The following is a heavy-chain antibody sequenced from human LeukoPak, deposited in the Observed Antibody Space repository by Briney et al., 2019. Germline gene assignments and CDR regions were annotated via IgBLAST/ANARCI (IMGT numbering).Heavy chain of an antibody. CDR3: VRGGWLRTLAYFDH. Sequence: GGSVRLSCAASGFTFNAYAMSWVRQAPGKGLEWVAVISFDGNNKYYADSVKGRFIISRDDSQQTLTLQLSTLRYDDTAVYYCVRGGWLRTLAYFDHWGQRTLVAGSS. CDR2: ISFDGNNK. V-gene: IGHV3-30*04. J-gene: IGHJ4*02. D-gene: IGHD5-24*01. CDR1: GFTFNAYA.